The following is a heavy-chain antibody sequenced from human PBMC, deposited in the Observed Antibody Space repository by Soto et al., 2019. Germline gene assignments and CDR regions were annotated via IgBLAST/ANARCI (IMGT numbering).Heavy chain of an antibody. CDR3: ARGAARLPFDY. D-gene: IGHD6-6*01. Sequence: PGGSMRLSCAASGLTFSSYRMNWVRQAPGKGLEWVSSISSSSSYLYYADSVKGRFTISRDNAKNSLYLQMNSLRAEDTAVYYCARGAARLPFDYWGQGTLVTVSS. V-gene: IGHV3-21*01. CDR2: ISSSSSYL. J-gene: IGHJ4*02. CDR1: GLTFSSYR.